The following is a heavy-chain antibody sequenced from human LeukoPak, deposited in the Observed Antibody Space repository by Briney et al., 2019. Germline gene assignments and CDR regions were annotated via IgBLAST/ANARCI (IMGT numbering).Heavy chain of an antibody. CDR2: IIPIFGTA. CDR3: ERERQCSSTSCHYDY. J-gene: IGHJ4*02. V-gene: IGHV1-69*05. Sequence: SLKLSCKASGGTISSYAISWVRQPPGQGLEWMGRIIPIFGTANYAQKFQGRVTITTDESTSTAYMELSSLRSEDTAVYYCERERQCSSTSCHYDYWGQGTLVTVSS. CDR1: GGTISSYA. D-gene: IGHD2-2*01.